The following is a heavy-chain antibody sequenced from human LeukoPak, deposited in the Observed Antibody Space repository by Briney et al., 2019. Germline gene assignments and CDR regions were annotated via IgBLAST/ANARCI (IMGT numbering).Heavy chain of an antibody. CDR2: ISGSGGST. D-gene: IGHD5-12*01. CDR1: GYSISSGYY. V-gene: IGHV3-23*01. Sequence: ETLSLTCTVSGYSISSGYYWGWIRQPPGKGLEWVSAISGSGGSTYYADSVKGRFTISRDNSKNTLYLQMNSLRAEDTAVYYCAKGEYDYPDYWGQGTLVTVSS. CDR3: AKGEYDYPDY. J-gene: IGHJ4*02.